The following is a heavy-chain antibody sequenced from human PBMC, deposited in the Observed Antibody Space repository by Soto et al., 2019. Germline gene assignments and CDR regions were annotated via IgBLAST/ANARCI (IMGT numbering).Heavy chain of an antibody. Sequence: PGGSLRLSCAASGFTFSSYAMSWVRQPPGKGLEWVSLISANDVGTYYAESVKTRFTISTDQSRNTVYLQMDSLRADDTAIYYCAKAKNDYNWDNRPPFDYWGQGTLVTVSS. CDR1: GFTFSSYA. D-gene: IGHD1-20*01. V-gene: IGHV3-23*01. J-gene: IGHJ4*02. CDR2: ISANDVGT. CDR3: AKAKNDYNWDNRPPFDY.